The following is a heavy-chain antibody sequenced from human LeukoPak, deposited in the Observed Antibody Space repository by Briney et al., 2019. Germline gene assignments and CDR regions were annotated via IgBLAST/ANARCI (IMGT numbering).Heavy chain of an antibody. Sequence: GGSLRLSCAASGFTFSNYAINWVRQAPGKGLEWISYISTTSSPIYYADSVKGRFTISRDNANNSLDLQMNSLRAEDTAVYYCARDNGHDFWPGAFDIWGQGTRVTVSS. J-gene: IGHJ3*02. D-gene: IGHD3-3*01. V-gene: IGHV3-48*01. CDR2: ISTTSSPI. CDR1: GFTFSNYA. CDR3: ARDNGHDFWPGAFDI.